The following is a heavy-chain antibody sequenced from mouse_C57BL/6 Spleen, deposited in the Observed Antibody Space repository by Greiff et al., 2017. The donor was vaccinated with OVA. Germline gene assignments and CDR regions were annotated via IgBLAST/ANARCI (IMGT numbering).Heavy chain of an antibody. CDR3: ARPVYGSSYWFAY. CDR1: GFTFSDYG. Sequence: EVKLVESGGGLVKPGGSLKLSCAASGFTFSDYGMHWVRQAPEKGLEWVAYISSGSSTIYYADTVKGRFTISRDNAKNTLFLQMTSLRSEDTAMYYCARPVYGSSYWFAYWGQGTLVTVSA. J-gene: IGHJ3*01. V-gene: IGHV5-17*01. CDR2: ISSGSSTI. D-gene: IGHD1-1*01.